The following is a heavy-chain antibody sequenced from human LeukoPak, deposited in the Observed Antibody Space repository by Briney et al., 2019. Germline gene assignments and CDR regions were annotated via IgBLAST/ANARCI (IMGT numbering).Heavy chain of an antibody. CDR1: GFTFSSYS. D-gene: IGHD6-13*01. Sequence: GGSLRLSCAASGFTFSSYSMNWVRQAPGKGLEWVSYISSSSSTIYYADSVKDRFTTSRDNAKNSLYLQMNSLRAEDTAVYYCAREPYSSSYDYWGQGTLVTVSS. CDR3: AREPYSSSYDY. V-gene: IGHV3-48*04. CDR2: ISSSSSTI. J-gene: IGHJ4*02.